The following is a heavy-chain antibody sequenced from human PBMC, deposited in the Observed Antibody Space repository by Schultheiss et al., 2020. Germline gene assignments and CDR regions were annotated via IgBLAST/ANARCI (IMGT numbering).Heavy chain of an antibody. CDR3: ARDPSLSILEWYYGMDV. Sequence: GGSLRLSCAASGFTFSSYEMNWVRQAPGKGLEWVSYISSSGRTIYYADSVKGRFTISRDNAKNSLYLQMNSLRAEDTAVYYCARDPSLSILEWYYGMDVWGTGTTVTVAS. D-gene: IGHD3-3*01. V-gene: IGHV3-48*03. CDR1: GFTFSSYE. J-gene: IGHJ6*04. CDR2: ISSSGRTI.